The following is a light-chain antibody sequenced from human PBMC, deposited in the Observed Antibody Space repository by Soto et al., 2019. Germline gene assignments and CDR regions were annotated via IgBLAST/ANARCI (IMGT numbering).Light chain of an antibody. CDR2: KAS. J-gene: IGKJ1*01. V-gene: IGKV1-5*03. CDR1: QSISGW. CDR3: LQSNSYPLA. Sequence: DIPMTQSPSTLSASVGDRVTITCRASQSISGWLAWYQQKPGKAPNLLIYKASTLESGVPSRVSGSGSGTEFNLPINRLQPGDFSNYSGLQSNSYPLAFGQGTKVEIK.